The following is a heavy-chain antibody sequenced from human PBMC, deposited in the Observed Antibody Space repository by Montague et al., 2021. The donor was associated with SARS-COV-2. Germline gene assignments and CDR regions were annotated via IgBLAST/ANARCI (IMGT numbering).Heavy chain of an antibody. Sequence: SETLSLTCAIPGRCTHTHIGRAHVCTPPTSFLRMPSSVCQKRRTKYKPSLQSRVSMSVDKSWNQFSLRLTSLTAADTAIYYCSRKGSGRSDLAYWGQGTLVTVSS. D-gene: IGHD1-26*01. J-gene: IGHJ4*02. CDR2: VCQKRRT. CDR3: SRKGSGRSDLAY. V-gene: IGHV4-4*02. CDR1: GRCTHTHIG.